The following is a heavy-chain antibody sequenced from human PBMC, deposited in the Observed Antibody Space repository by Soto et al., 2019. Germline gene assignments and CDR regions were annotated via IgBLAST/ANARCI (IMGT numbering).Heavy chain of an antibody. CDR2: IYYNGST. V-gene: IGHV4-59*01. J-gene: IGHJ5*01. Sequence: SETLSLTCTVSGGSISTYYWSWIRQPPGKGLEWIAYIYYNGSTNSNPSLKSRVTISLDTSKNQFSLKLTSVTAADTAVYYCTRGRWALDSWAQGTLVTVSS. CDR1: GGSISTYY. D-gene: IGHD3-16*01. CDR3: TRGRWALDS.